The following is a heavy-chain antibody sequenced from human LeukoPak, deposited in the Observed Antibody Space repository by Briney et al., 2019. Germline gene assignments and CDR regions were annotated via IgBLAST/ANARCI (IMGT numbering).Heavy chain of an antibody. CDR2: IYGNGGDI. CDR3: AKDSAAVGGHDFDN. CDR1: GFTFRSYS. D-gene: IGHD1-26*01. Sequence: PGGSLRLSCAASGFTFRSYSMNWVRQAPGKGLEWVSTIYGNGGDIKYVDSVKGRFTISRDNSKNMLYLQMNSLRAEDTAVYYCAKDSAAVGGHDFDNCGQGALVTVSS. J-gene: IGHJ4*02. V-gene: IGHV3-23*01.